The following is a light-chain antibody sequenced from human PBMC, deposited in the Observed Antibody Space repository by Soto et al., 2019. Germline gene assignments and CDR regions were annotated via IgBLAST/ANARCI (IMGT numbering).Light chain of an antibody. CDR1: QSVSSSY. CDR3: QQYGLSPRT. V-gene: IGKV3-20*01. J-gene: IGKJ1*01. CDR2: AAS. Sequence: EIVLTQSPGTLSLSPGERATLSYRASQSVSSSYLAWYQQKPGQAPRLFIYAASIRATGIPDRFSGSGSGTDFTLTISRLEPEDFAVYYCQQYGLSPRTFGRGTKVEIK.